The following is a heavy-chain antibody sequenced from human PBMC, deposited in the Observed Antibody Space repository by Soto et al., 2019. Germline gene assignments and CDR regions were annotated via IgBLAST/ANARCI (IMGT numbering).Heavy chain of an antibody. J-gene: IGHJ4*02. CDR2: LSDRT. CDR1: GFTISNYA. V-gene: IGHV3-23*01. Sequence: EVQLLDSGGHLVQPGGSLRLSCAASGFTISNYAMSWVRQAPGKGLEWVSTLSDRTYYTDSVRGRFTISRDTSENTLYLQMNGLGVEDTAVYYCARSLGPSRYFFDHWGQGTLVTVSS. CDR3: ARSLGPSRYFFDH. D-gene: IGHD3-16*01.